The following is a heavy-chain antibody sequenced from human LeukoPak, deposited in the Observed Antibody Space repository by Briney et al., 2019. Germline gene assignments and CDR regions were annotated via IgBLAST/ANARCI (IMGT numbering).Heavy chain of an antibody. CDR3: AKDRHELYITIFHYYYMDV. J-gene: IGHJ6*03. CDR1: GFTFISYG. Sequence: PGGSLRLSCAASGFTFISYGMHWVRQAPGKGLEWVAVISYDGNNEYYADSVKGRFTISRDNSKNTLYLQMNSLRAEDTAVCYCAKDRHELYITIFHYYYMDVWGKGTTVTVSS. V-gene: IGHV3-30*18. D-gene: IGHD3-3*01. CDR2: ISYDGNNE.